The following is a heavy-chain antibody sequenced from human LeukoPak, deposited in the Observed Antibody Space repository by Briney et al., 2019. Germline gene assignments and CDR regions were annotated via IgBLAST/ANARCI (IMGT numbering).Heavy chain of an antibody. D-gene: IGHD4-17*01. CDR2: INHSGST. CDR1: GRSFSGYY. Sequence: SETLSLTCAVYGRSFSGYYWSWIRQPPGKGLEWIGEINHSGSTNYNPSLKSRVTISVDTSKNQFSLKLSSVTATDTAVYYCARGTTVSPPNWFDPWGQGTLVTVSS. J-gene: IGHJ5*02. V-gene: IGHV4-34*01. CDR3: ARGTTVSPPNWFDP.